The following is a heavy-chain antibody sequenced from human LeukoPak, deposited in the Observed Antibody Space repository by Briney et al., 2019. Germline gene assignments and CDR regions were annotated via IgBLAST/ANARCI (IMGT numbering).Heavy chain of an antibody. J-gene: IGHJ4*02. CDR2: ICYSGST. CDR3: ARSLSGSYYSLGY. CDR1: GGSISSYY. Sequence: PSETLSLTCTVSGGSISSYYWSWIRQPPGKGLEWIGYICYSGSTNYNPSLKSRVTISVDTSKNQFSLKLSSVTAADTAVYYCARSLSGSYYSLGYWGQGTLVTVSS. D-gene: IGHD1-26*01. V-gene: IGHV4-59*01.